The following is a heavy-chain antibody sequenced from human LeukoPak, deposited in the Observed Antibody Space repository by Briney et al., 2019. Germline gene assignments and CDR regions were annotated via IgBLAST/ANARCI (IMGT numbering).Heavy chain of an antibody. J-gene: IGHJ4*02. CDR2: INPNSGGT. Sequence: GSVKVSCKASGCTFTGYYMHWVRQAPGQGLEWMGWINPNSGGTNYAQKFQGRVTMTRDTSISTAYMELSRLRSDDTAVYYCARSYDFWSGYYSFWGQGTLVTVSS. D-gene: IGHD3-3*01. CDR3: ARSYDFWSGYYSF. V-gene: IGHV1-2*02. CDR1: GCTFTGYY.